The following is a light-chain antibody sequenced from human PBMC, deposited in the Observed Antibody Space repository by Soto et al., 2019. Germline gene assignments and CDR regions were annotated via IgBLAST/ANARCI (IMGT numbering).Light chain of an antibody. CDR2: DVS. CDR1: QSFSTW. V-gene: IGKV1-5*01. CDR3: QQYHRYST. J-gene: IGKJ1*01. Sequence: DIRMTQSASTLSACVGDGVSIXCLASQSFSTWLAWYQDSKGEARKPLIYDVSTLDSGVTSRFSGSAYGKEFIITISSLESDDFATYDCQQYHRYSTFGQGTKVDIK.